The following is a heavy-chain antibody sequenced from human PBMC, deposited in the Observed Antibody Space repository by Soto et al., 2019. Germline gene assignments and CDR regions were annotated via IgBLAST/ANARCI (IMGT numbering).Heavy chain of an antibody. CDR1: GFTFINYA. D-gene: IGHD2-8*01. J-gene: IGHJ3*02. CDR3: AKARTRSYADALDI. Sequence: GGSLRLSCAASGFTFINYAMNWVRQAPGKGLEWVSSISASGGSTYYANSVRGRFTISRDNSKNTLYLQTNSLRAEDTAVYYCAKARTRSYADALDIWGQGTFVTVSS. V-gene: IGHV3-23*01. CDR2: ISASGGST.